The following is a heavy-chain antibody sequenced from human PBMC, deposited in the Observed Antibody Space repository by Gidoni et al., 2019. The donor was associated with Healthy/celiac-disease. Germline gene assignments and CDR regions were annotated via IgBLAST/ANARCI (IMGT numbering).Heavy chain of an antibody. CDR1: GYSFTSYW. V-gene: IGHV5-51*01. D-gene: IGHD5-12*01. CDR3: ARLGDGYKSTIDY. CDR2: IYPGESDT. J-gene: IGHJ4*02. Sequence: EVHLVQSGAEVKKPWQSLQISCNGSGYSFTSYWIGWVRQMPGKGLEWMGIIYPGESDTRYSPSFQGKVTISADKSISTAYLQWSSLKASDTAMYYCARLGDGYKSTIDYWGQGTLVTVSS.